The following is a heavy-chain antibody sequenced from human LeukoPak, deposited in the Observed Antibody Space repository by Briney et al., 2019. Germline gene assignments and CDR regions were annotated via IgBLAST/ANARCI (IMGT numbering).Heavy chain of an antibody. D-gene: IGHD3-22*01. CDR1: GFTFSSYA. J-gene: IGHJ4*02. CDR2: ISGSGGST. V-gene: IGHV3-23*01. Sequence: PGGSLRLSCAASGFTFSSYAMSWVRQAPGKGLEWVSAISGSGGSTYYADSVKGRFTISRDNSKNTLYLQMNSLRAEDTAVYYCAKDSGMDYYDSSGYYSYWGQGTLVTVSS. CDR3: AKDSGMDYYDSSGYYSY.